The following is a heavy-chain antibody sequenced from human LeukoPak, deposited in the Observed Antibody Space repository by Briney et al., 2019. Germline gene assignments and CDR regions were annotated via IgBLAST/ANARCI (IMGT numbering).Heavy chain of an antibody. D-gene: IGHD6-6*01. Sequence: GGSLRLSCAAPGFTLSSYWMHWVRHAPGKGVGGVSRINSDGTTTTYADSVKFRFPISRYNATITLYLQMNSLRAEDTAVYYCARELAARPHGFDVWGQGTLVTVSS. J-gene: IGHJ4*02. CDR1: GFTLSSYW. CDR2: INSDGTTT. CDR3: ARELAARPHGFDV. V-gene: IGHV3-74*01.